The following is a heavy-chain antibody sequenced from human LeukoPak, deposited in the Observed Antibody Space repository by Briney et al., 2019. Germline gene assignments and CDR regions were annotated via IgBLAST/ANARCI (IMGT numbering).Heavy chain of an antibody. D-gene: IGHD5-18*01. CDR2: ISSSSSYI. J-gene: IGHJ4*02. CDR3: AREVDTATSQPTGDSDY. Sequence: GGSLRLSCAASGFTFSSYSMNWVRQAPGKGLEWVSSISSSSSYIYYADSVKGRFTISRDNAKNSLYLQMDSLRAEDTAVYYCAREVDTATSQPTGDSDYWGQGTLVTVSS. CDR1: GFTFSSYS. V-gene: IGHV3-21*01.